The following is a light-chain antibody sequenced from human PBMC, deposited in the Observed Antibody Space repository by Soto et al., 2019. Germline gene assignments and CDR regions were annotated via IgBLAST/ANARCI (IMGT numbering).Light chain of an antibody. CDR3: QQYGTTPRT. Sequence: EIVLTQSPGTLSLSPGERVTLSCRASESISNSYLAWYQQKPGQAPRLLIYGTSSRATGIPDRFGGSGSGTDFTLTISRLEPEDFAVYYCQQYGTTPRTFGQGTKV. CDR1: ESISNSY. CDR2: GTS. J-gene: IGKJ1*01. V-gene: IGKV3-20*01.